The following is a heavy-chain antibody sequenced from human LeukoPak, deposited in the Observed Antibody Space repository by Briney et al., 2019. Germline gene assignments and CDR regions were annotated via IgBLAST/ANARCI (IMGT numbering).Heavy chain of an antibody. Sequence: SETLSLTCAVYGGSFSGYYWGWIRQPPGKGLEWIGSIYYSGSTYYNPSLKSRVTISVDTSKNQFSLKLSSVTAADTAVYYCARADNYYDSSGYYITLYYFDYWGQGTLVTVSS. V-gene: IGHV4-34*01. J-gene: IGHJ4*02. CDR1: GGSFSGYY. CDR3: ARADNYYDSSGYYITLYYFDY. D-gene: IGHD3-22*01. CDR2: IYYSGST.